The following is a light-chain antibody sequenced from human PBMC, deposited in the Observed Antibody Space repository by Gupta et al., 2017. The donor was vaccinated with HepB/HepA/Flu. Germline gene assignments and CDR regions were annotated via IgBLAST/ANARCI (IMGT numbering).Light chain of an antibody. J-gene: IGKJ1*01. V-gene: IGKV3-15*01. CDR2: GTS. CDR1: QNIDNN. Sequence: EIVMTQSPVTLSVSPGDRATLSCRASQNIDNNLAWYQQKPGQAPRLLIYGTSTRATGIPDRFSGSVSGTEFTLTISGLQSEDSAVYYWQQYNKWWTFGQGTKVEI. CDR3: QQYNKWWT.